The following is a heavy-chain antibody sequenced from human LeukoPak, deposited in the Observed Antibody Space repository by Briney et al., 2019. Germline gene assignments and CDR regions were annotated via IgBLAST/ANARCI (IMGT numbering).Heavy chain of an antibody. CDR3: AKPTLTGGLTTVTTSRY. D-gene: IGHD4-17*01. V-gene: IGHV3-66*04. CDR1: GFTVSSNY. J-gene: IGHJ4*02. Sequence: PGGSLRLSCAASGFTVSSNYMSWVRQAPGKGLEWVSVIYSGGSTYYADSVKGRFTISRDNSKNTLYLQMNSLRAEDTAIYYCAKPTLTGGLTTVTTSRYWGQGTLVTVSS. CDR2: IYSGGST.